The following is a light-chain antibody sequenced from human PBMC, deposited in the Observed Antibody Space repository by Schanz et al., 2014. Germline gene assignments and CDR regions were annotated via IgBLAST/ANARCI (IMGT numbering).Light chain of an antibody. Sequence: EVVMTQSPATLSVSPGERATLSCRASQSVNTNLAWYQHKRGQAPRLLIYGASTRATGIPARFSGSGSGTDFILTISRLEPEDFAVYYCQQYGSSPRTFGQGTKVEIK. J-gene: IGKJ1*01. CDR3: QQYGSSPRT. CDR1: QSVNTN. CDR2: GAS. V-gene: IGKV3-15*01.